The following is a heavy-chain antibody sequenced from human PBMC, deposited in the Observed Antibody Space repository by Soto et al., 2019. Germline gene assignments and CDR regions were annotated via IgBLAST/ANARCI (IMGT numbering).Heavy chain of an antibody. D-gene: IGHD1-26*01. Sequence: PSETLSLTCAVYGGSFSGYYWSWIRQPPGKGLEWIGEINHSGSTNYNPSLKSRVTISVDTSKNQFSLKLSSVTAADTAVYYCASLGATLFDYWGQGTLVNVSS. CDR3: ASLGATLFDY. CDR1: GGSFSGYY. CDR2: INHSGST. J-gene: IGHJ4*02. V-gene: IGHV4-34*01.